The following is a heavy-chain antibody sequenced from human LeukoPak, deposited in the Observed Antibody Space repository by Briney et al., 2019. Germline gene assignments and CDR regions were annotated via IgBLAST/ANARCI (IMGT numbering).Heavy chain of an antibody. Sequence: ASVKVSCKASGGTFSSYAISWVRQAPGQGLEWMGGIIPIFGTANYAQKFQGRVTITADESTSTAYMELSSLRSEDTAVYYCARAILGYCSSTSCYGWYYFDYWGQGTLVTVSS. CDR1: GGTFSSYA. V-gene: IGHV1-69*13. J-gene: IGHJ4*02. CDR3: ARAILGYCSSTSCYGWYYFDY. CDR2: IIPIFGTA. D-gene: IGHD2-2*01.